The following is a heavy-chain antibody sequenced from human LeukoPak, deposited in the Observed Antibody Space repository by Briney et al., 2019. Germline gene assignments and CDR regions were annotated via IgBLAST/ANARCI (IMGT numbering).Heavy chain of an antibody. CDR1: GFTFSSYS. Sequence: GGSLRLSCAASGFTFSSYSVNWVRQAPGKGLEWVPSISTSSSYIYYIDSVKGRFTISRDNAKNSLYLQMNSLRAEDTAVYYCAELGITMIGGVWGKGTTVTISS. J-gene: IGHJ6*04. D-gene: IGHD3-10*02. V-gene: IGHV3-21*01. CDR3: AELGITMIGGV. CDR2: ISTSSSYI.